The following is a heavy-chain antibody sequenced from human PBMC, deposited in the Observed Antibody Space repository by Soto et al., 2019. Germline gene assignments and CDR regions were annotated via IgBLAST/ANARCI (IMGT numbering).Heavy chain of an antibody. CDR3: ARGVDVGDYSLSYLHP. Sequence: GGSLRLSCAASGFTFSTYGVHWVRQAPGKGLEWVAVIWYDGSNENYADSVKGRFTISRDNSRNTLFLQMNSLRVEDTAVYYCARGVDVGDYSLSYLHPWGQGTLVTVSS. D-gene: IGHD4-4*01. J-gene: IGHJ5*02. CDR2: IWYDGSNE. V-gene: IGHV3-33*01. CDR1: GFTFSTYG.